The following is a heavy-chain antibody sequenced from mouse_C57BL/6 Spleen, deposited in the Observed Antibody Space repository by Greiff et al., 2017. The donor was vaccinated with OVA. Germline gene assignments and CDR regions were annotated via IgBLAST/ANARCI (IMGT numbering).Heavy chain of an antibody. V-gene: IGHV3-6*01. Sequence: VQLQQSGPGLVKPSQSLSLTCSVTGYSITSGYYWNWIRQFPGNKLEWMGYISYDGSNNYNPSLKNRISITRDTSKNQFFLKLNSVTTEDTATYYCARRGLDWYFDVWGTGTTVTVSS. CDR3: ARRGLDWYFDV. CDR1: GYSITSGYY. D-gene: IGHD3-3*01. CDR2: ISYDGSN. J-gene: IGHJ1*03.